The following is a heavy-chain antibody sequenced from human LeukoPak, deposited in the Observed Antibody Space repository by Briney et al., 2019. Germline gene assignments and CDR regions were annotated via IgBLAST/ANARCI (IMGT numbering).Heavy chain of an antibody. V-gene: IGHV4-59*11. J-gene: IGHJ6*03. CDR3: ARETSQKGAHYMDV. CDR1: GGSISSHY. Sequence: SETLSLTCTVSGGSISSHYWSWIRQPPGKGLEWIGYIYYSGSTNYNPSLKSRVTISVDTSKNQFSLKLSSVTAADTAVYYCARETSQKGAHYMDVWGKGTTVTISS. CDR2: IYYSGST. D-gene: IGHD3-16*01.